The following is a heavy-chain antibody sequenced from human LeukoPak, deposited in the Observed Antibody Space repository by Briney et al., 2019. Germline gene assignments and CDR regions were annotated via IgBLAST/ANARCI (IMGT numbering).Heavy chain of an antibody. J-gene: IGHJ3*02. CDR2: IKPDGSEK. V-gene: IGHV3-7*04. Sequence: TGGSLRLSCAASGFTFSTYCMNWVRQAPGKGLEWVASIKPDGSEKYYVDSVKGRFTMSRDKATNLMYVQMNSLRAEDAAIYYCARAWQKAFETWGQGTMVTVSS. CDR1: GFTFSTYC. CDR3: ARAWQKAFET.